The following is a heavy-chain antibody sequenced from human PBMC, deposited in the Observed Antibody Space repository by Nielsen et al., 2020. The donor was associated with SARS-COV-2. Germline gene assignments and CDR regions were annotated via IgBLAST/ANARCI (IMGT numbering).Heavy chain of an antibody. CDR1: GGSASSGSYS. J-gene: IGHJ3*02. CDR3: ARDSYYYGSGVPDAFDI. Sequence: SETLSLTCTVSGGSASSGSYSWTWFRRPPGRVLEWIGYIYYSGSTNYNPSLKSRVTISVDTSKNQFSLKLSSVTAADTAVYYCARDSYYYGSGVPDAFDIWGQGTMVTVSS. D-gene: IGHD3-10*01. V-gene: IGHV4-61*01. CDR2: IYYSGST.